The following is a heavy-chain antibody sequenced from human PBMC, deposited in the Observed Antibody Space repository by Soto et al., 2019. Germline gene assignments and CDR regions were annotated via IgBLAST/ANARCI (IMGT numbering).Heavy chain of an antibody. CDR3: ARAPVAYCRNGFCYVYYYSGMDV. D-gene: IGHD2-8*01. V-gene: IGHV1-18*01. J-gene: IGHJ6*02. CDR2: ISGYNGNT. Sequence: ASVKVSCKASGYTFTSYGISWLRQAPGQGPEWMGWISGYNGNTHYAQKLQGRVTMTTDTSTTTAYMELTSLRSDDTAVYFCARAPVAYCRNGFCYVYYYSGMDVWGQGTTVTVSS. CDR1: GYTFTSYG.